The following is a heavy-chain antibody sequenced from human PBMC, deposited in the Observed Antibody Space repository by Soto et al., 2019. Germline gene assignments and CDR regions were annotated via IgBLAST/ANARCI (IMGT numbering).Heavy chain of an antibody. Sequence: EVQLSESGGGLVQPGGSLRLSCAASGFTFSNYAMTWVRQAPGKGLELVSAISISGGSTYYADSVKGRFTISRDNSKNTLYLQLNSLRAEDTAVYYCAKRKDCSSSSCWGIDYWGQGTLVTVSS. D-gene: IGHD2-2*01. CDR1: GFTFSNYA. V-gene: IGHV3-23*01. CDR3: AKRKDCSSSSCWGIDY. CDR2: ISISGGST. J-gene: IGHJ4*02.